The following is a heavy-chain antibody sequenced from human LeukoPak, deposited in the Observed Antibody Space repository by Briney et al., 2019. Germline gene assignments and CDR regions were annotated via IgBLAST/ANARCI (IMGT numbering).Heavy chain of an antibody. V-gene: IGHV3-53*01. CDR2: IYSDGSV. J-gene: IGHJ4*02. Sequence: GGSLRLSCAASGFTASSSHMSWVRQAPGKGLEWVSVIYSDGSVSYADSVKGRFTISRDNSKNTLYLQINSLRVEDTAVYYCATWGSGMSVQWGQGTLVTVSS. CDR1: GFTASSSH. CDR3: ATWGSGMSVQ. D-gene: IGHD3-16*01.